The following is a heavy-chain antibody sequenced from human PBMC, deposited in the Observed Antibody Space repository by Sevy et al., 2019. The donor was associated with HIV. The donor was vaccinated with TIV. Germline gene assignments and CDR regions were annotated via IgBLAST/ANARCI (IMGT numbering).Heavy chain of an antibody. D-gene: IGHD3-10*01. CDR1: GFTFSSFA. CDR2: ISYDGSNK. J-gene: IGHJ4*02. Sequence: GGSLRLSCAASGFTFSSFAMHWVRQAPGKGLEWVAVISYDGSNKYYADSVKGRFTISRDNSKNKLFLQMNSLRTEYTAVYYCARDRGSGKNVFFDYWGQGTLVTVSS. V-gene: IGHV3-30*04. CDR3: ARDRGSGKNVFFDY.